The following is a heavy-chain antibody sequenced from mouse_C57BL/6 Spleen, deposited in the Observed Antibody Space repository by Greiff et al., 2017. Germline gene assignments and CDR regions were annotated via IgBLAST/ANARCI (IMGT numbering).Heavy chain of an antibody. CDR1: GYTFTGYW. D-gene: IGHD2-2*01. CDR2: ILPGSGST. Sequence: VQLQESGAELMKPGASVKLSCKATGYTFTGYWIEWVKQRPGHGLEWIGEILPGSGSTDYNEKFKGKATFTADTSSNTAYMQLRRLTTGDSAIYYCARRSTIVAATGVFAHWRQGTLVTVSA. J-gene: IGHJ3*01. CDR3: ARRSTIVAATGVFAH. V-gene: IGHV1-9*01.